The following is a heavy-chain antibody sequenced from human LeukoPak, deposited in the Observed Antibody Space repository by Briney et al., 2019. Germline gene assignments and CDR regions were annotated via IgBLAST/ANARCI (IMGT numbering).Heavy chain of an antibody. D-gene: IGHD2-15*01. CDR1: GFTFSSYW. CDR3: ARGGVVVVVAATPTDFDY. Sequence: PGGSLRLSCAASGFTFSSYWMSWVRQAPGKGLEWVANIKQDGSEKYYVDSVKGRFTISRDNAKNSLYLQMNSLRAEDTAVYYCARGGVVVVVAATPTDFDYWGQGTLVTVSS. J-gene: IGHJ4*02. V-gene: IGHV3-7*01. CDR2: IKQDGSEK.